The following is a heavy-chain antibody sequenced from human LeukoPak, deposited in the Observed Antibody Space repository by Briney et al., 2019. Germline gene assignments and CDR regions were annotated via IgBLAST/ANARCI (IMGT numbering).Heavy chain of an antibody. Sequence: GGSLRLSCAASGFSFNVHYMAWIRQAPGKGLQWVAYTSSGGQTTYYADSVRGRFTISRDNDRGSLYLEMNSLRVDDTAVYYCARDQGVNSGWFDSWGQGPLVTV. CDR3: ARDQGVNSGWFDS. CDR2: TSSGGQTT. V-gene: IGHV3-11*04. J-gene: IGHJ5*01. CDR1: GFSFNVHY. D-gene: IGHD3-10*01.